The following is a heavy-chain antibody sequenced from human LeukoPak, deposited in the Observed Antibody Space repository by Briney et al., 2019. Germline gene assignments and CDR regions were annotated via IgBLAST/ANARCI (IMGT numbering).Heavy chain of an antibody. D-gene: IGHD3-10*02. CDR3: AELGITMIGGV. Sequence: PGKSLRLSCAASRFTFNNYAMHWVRQAPGKGLEWVSSITSSSTYIYYADSVKGRFTISRDNAKNSLYLQMNSLRGEDTDVYYCAELGITMIGGVWGKGTTVTISS. V-gene: IGHV3-21*01. J-gene: IGHJ6*04. CDR1: RFTFNNYA. CDR2: ITSSSTYI.